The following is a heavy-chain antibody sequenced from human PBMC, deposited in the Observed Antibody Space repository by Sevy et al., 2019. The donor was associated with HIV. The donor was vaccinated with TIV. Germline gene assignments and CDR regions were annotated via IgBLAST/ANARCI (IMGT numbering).Heavy chain of an antibody. CDR1: GFTFSSYG. J-gene: IGHJ4*02. V-gene: IGHV3-30*02. CDR3: AKDPQVGSDY. CDR2: IWYDGSNK. D-gene: IGHD1-26*01. Sequence: GGSLRLSCAASGFTFSSYGMHWVRQAPGKGLEWVAFIWYDGSNKYYADSVKGRFTISRDNSKNTLYLQMNSLRAEDTAVYYCAKDPQVGSDYWGQGTLVTVSS.